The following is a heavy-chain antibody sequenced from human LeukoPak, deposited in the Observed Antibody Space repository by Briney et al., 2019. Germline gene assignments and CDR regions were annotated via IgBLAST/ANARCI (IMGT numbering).Heavy chain of an antibody. CDR1: GGSISSYY. D-gene: IGHD3-9*01. CDR2: IYYSGST. J-gene: IGHJ5*02. Sequence: SETLSLTCTVSGGSISSYYWSWIRQPPGKGLQWIGYIYYSGSTNYNPSLKSRVTISVYTSKNQFSLKLSSVTAADTAVYYCARHGPYDILTGYYNWFDPWGQGTLVTVSS. CDR3: ARHGPYDILTGYYNWFDP. V-gene: IGHV4-59*08.